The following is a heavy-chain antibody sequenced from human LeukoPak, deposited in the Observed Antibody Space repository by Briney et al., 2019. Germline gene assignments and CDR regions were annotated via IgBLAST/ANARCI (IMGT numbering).Heavy chain of an antibody. D-gene: IGHD6-6*01. CDR3: ARVRIAARPPLPFDY. V-gene: IGHV3-11*06. Sequence: GGSLRLSCAASGFTFSDYYMSWIRQAPGKGLEWVSSISSSSSYIYYADSVKGRFTISRDNAKNSLYLQMNSLRAEDTAVYYCARVRIAARPPLPFDYWGQGTLVTVSS. CDR1: GFTFSDYY. J-gene: IGHJ4*02. CDR2: ISSSSSYI.